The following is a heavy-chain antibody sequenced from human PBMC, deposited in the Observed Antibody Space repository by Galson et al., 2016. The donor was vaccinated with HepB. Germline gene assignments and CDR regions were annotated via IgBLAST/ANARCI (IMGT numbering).Heavy chain of an antibody. D-gene: IGHD3-3*01. J-gene: IGHJ6*02. CDR1: GFTFSSFA. Sequence: LRLSCAASGFTFSSFAMSWVRQAPGKGLEWIGEINHSGSTNYNPSLKSRVTISVDTSKNQFSLKLSSVTAADTAVYYCARVLMDDFWSGPLGPDYYYAMDVWGQGTTVTVSS. V-gene: IGHV4-34*01. CDR2: INHSGST. CDR3: ARVLMDDFWSGPLGPDYYYAMDV.